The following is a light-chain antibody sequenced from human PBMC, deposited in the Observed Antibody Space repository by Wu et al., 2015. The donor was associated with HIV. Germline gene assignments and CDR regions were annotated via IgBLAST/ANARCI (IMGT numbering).Light chain of an antibody. CDR1: QSVTNSY. V-gene: IGKV3-20*01. Sequence: VLTQSPVFLSLSPGERATLSCRASQSVTNSYLAWYQQKPGQAPRLLIYGPSSRATGIPDRFSGSGSGTDFTLTISRLEPEDFAVYYCQQYVNSRWTFGQGTKVEIK. CDR2: GPS. CDR3: QQYVNSRWT. J-gene: IGKJ1*01.